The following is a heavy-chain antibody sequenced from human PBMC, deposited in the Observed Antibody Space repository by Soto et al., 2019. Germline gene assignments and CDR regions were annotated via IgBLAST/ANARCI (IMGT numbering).Heavy chain of an antibody. V-gene: IGHV3-33*01. CDR2: IWYDGSNK. D-gene: IGHD6-13*01. CDR3: AREQQQLVNPRYSWFDP. J-gene: IGHJ5*02. CDR1: GFTFSSYG. Sequence: GGSLRLSCAASGFTFSSYGMHWVRQAPGKGLEWVAVIWYDGSNKYYADSVKGRFTISRDNSKNTLYLQMNSLRAEDTAVYYCAREQQQLVNPRYSWFDPWGQGTLVTVSS.